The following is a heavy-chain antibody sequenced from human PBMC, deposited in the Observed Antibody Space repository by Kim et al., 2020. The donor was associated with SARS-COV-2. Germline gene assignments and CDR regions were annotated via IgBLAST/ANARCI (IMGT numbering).Heavy chain of an antibody. CDR3: ARLGAGMDV. Sequence: SDTRYSPSFQGHVTMSADKSISTAYLQWSSLKASDTAMYYCARLGAGMDVWGQGTTVTVSS. CDR2: SDT. J-gene: IGHJ6*02. V-gene: IGHV5-51*01.